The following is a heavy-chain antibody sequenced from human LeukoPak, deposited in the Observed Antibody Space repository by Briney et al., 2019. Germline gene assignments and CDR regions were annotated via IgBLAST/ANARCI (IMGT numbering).Heavy chain of an antibody. CDR1: GGSFSGYY. J-gene: IGHJ3*02. CDR3: ARGLLWFGELSHGAFDI. Sequence: PSETLSLTCAVYGGSFSGYYWSWIRQPPGKGLEWIGEINHSGSTNYNPSLKSRVTISVDTSKNQFSLKLTSVTAADTAVYYCARGLLWFGELSHGAFDIWGQGTMVTVSS. CDR2: INHSGST. D-gene: IGHD3-10*01. V-gene: IGHV4-34*01.